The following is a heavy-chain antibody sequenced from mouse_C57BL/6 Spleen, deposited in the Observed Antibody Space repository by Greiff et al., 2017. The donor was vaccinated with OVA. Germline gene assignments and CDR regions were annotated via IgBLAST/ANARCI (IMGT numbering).Heavy chain of an antibody. J-gene: IGHJ1*03. Sequence: QVQLKQPGAELVKPGASVKLSCKASGYTFTSYWMHWVKQRPGPGLEWIGMIHPNSGSTNYNEKFKSKATLTVDKSSSTAYMQLSSLTSEDSAVYYCARFDGYYGYFDVWGTGTTVTVSS. CDR1: GYTFTSYW. V-gene: IGHV1-64*01. D-gene: IGHD2-3*01. CDR3: ARFDGYYGYFDV. CDR2: IHPNSGST.